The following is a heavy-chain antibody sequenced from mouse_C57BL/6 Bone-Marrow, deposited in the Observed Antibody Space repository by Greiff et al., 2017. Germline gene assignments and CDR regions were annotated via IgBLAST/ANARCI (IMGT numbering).Heavy chain of an antibody. D-gene: IGHD1-1*01. V-gene: IGHV1-15*01. CDR1: GYTFTDYE. Sequence: QVQLKQSGAELVRPGASVTLSCKASGYTFTDYEMHWVKQTPVHGLEWIGAIDPETGGTAYNQKFKGKAILTADKSSSTAYMELRSLTSEDSAVYYCLTTVEAPDYAMDYGGQGTSVTVSS. CDR2: IDPETGGT. J-gene: IGHJ4*01. CDR3: LTTVEAPDYAMDY.